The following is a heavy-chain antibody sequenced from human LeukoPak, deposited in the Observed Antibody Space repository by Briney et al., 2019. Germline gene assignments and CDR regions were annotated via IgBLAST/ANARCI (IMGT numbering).Heavy chain of an antibody. D-gene: IGHD3-22*01. V-gene: IGHV3-74*01. CDR3: ARSLGSSGYQDY. Sequence: GGSLRLSCAASGFTFSSYWMHWVRQAPGKGLVWVSRINSDGSSTSYADSVKGRFTISRDNAKNTVYLQMNSLRAEATAVYYCARSLGSSGYQDYWGQGTLVTVSS. CDR1: GFTFSSYW. CDR2: INSDGSST. J-gene: IGHJ4*02.